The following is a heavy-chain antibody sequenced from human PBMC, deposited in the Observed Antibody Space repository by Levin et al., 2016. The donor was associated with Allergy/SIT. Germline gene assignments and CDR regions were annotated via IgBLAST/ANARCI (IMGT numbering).Heavy chain of an antibody. CDR3: ASRVYYDFWSGSDY. CDR2: INPNSGGT. D-gene: IGHD3-3*01. Sequence: ASVKVSCKASGYTFTGYYMHWVRQAPGQGLEWMGWINPNSGGTNYAQKFQGRVTMTRDTSISTAYMELSRLRSDDTAVYYCASRVYYDFWSGSDYWGQGTLVTVSS. CDR1: GYTFTGYY. V-gene: IGHV1-2*02. J-gene: IGHJ4*02.